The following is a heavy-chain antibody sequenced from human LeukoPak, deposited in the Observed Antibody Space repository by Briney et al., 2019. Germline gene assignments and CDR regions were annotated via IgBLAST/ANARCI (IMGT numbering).Heavy chain of an antibody. J-gene: IGHJ4*02. CDR3: ARDFAYKKFDY. CDR2: INAGNGNT. CDR1: GYTFTSYA. D-gene: IGHD2-21*01. V-gene: IGHV1-3*01. Sequence: ASVKVSCKASGYTFTSYAMHWVRQAPGQRPEWMGWINAGNGNTKYSQKFQGRVTITRDTSASTAYMELSSLRSEDTAVYYCARDFAYKKFDYWGQGTLVTVSS.